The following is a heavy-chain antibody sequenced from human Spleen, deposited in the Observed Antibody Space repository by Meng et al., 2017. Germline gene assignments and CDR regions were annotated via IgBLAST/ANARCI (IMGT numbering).Heavy chain of an antibody. Sequence: QVQLQESGSGLVKPSETLSRTCPVSGGSISSSFFYWCWVRQPPGKGLEWIGSIYYTGSTYYNPSLKSRVTISIDTSKNQFSLKLSSVTAADTAVYYCARLDDTGIDYWGQGILVTVSS. CDR1: GGSISSSFFY. V-gene: IGHV4-39*01. CDR3: ARLDDTGIDY. J-gene: IGHJ4*02. CDR2: IYYTGST. D-gene: IGHD5-18*01.